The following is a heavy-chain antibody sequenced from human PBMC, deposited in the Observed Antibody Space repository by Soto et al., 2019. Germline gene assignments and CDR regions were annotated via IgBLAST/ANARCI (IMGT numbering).Heavy chain of an antibody. Sequence: SETLSLTCTVSGASISSGGYYWGWIRQHPGKGLGWIGYIYYSGSTYYNPSLKSRVAISVDTSKNQFSLKLSSVTAADTAVYYCARFAPSSPDIPPYYFDYWGQGTLVTVSS. D-gene: IGHD3-9*01. CDR3: ARFAPSSPDIPPYYFDY. CDR1: GASISSGGYY. J-gene: IGHJ4*02. CDR2: IYYSGST. V-gene: IGHV4-31*03.